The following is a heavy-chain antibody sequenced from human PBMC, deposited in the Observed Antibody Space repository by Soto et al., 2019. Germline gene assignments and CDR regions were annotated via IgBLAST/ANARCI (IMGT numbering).Heavy chain of an antibody. D-gene: IGHD4-17*01. CDR1: GGSISSHY. Sequence: SETLSLTCTVSGGSISSHYWSWIRQPPGKGLEWIGYIYYSGSTNYNPSLKSRVTISVDTSKNHFSLKLTSVTAADTAVYYCARERANYGGNNAQYYFDYWGQGTLVTVSS. J-gene: IGHJ4*02. V-gene: IGHV4-59*11. CDR2: IYYSGST. CDR3: ARERANYGGNNAQYYFDY.